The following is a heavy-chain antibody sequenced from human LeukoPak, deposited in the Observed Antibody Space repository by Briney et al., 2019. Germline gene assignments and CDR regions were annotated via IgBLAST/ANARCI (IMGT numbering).Heavy chain of an antibody. CDR1: GFTFSSYS. J-gene: IGHJ5*02. V-gene: IGHV3-21*01. Sequence: GGSLRLPCAASGFTFSSYSMNWVRQAPGKGLEWVSSISSSSSYIYYADSVKGRFTISRDNAKNSLYLQMNSLRAEDTAVYYCARVQMRGMIVGSWFDPWGQGTLVTVSS. D-gene: IGHD3-22*01. CDR3: ARVQMRGMIVGSWFDP. CDR2: ISSSSSYI.